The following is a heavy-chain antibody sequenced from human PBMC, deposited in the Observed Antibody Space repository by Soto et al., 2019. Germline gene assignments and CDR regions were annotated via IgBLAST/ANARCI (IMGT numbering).Heavy chain of an antibody. V-gene: IGHV3-23*01. D-gene: IGHD5-18*01. CDR3: ARDGLGAYTYGSYYFDY. CDR1: GFTFTTFP. Sequence: EVQLLESGGGLVQPGGSLRLSCAASGFTFTTFPWGWSGQAPGRGLGGASTFSTSGGSTYSADSVKGRFTISRDNSKNTLYLQMNSLRAEDTAVYYCARDGLGAYTYGSYYFDYWGQGTLVTVSS. CDR2: FSTSGGST. J-gene: IGHJ4*02.